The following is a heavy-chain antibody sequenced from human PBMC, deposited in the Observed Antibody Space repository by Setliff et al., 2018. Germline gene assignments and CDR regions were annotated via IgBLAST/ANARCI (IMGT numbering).Heavy chain of an antibody. J-gene: IGHJ3*02. Sequence: PSETLSLTCTVSGGSISSGSYYWSWIRQPAGKGLEWIGEINHSGSTNYNPSLKSRVTISVDTSKNQLSLKLSSVTAADTAVYYCARGKIRITMIVVPTGGAFDIWGQGTMVTVSS. CDR2: INHSGST. D-gene: IGHD3-22*01. CDR3: ARGKIRITMIVVPTGGAFDI. CDR1: GGSISSGSYY. V-gene: IGHV4-61*10.